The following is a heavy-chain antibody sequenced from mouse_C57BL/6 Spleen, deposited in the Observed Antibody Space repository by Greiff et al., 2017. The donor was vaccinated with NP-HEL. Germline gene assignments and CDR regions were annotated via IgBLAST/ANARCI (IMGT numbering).Heavy chain of an antibody. D-gene: IGHD1-1*01. CDR3: ARAVADYYAMDY. CDR2: ISYDGSN. Sequence: EVKLQESGPGLVKPSQSLSLTCSVTGYSITSGYYWNWIRQFPGNKLEWMGYISYDGSNNYNPSLKNRISITRDTSKNQFFLKLNSVTTEDTATYYCARAVADYYAMDYWGQGTSVTVSS. V-gene: IGHV3-6*01. CDR1: GYSITSGYY. J-gene: IGHJ4*01.